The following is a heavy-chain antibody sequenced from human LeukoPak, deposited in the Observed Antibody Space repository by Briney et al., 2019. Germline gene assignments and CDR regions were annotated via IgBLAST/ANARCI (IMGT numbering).Heavy chain of an antibody. D-gene: IGHD6-19*01. Sequence: SETLSLTCAVYGGSFSGYYWSWIRQPPGKGLEWIGEINHSGSTNHNPSLKSRVTISVDTSKNQFSLKLSSVTAADTAVYYCARTVAGTFDYWGQGTLVTVSS. J-gene: IGHJ4*02. CDR1: GGSFSGYY. V-gene: IGHV4-34*01. CDR3: ARTVAGTFDY. CDR2: INHSGST.